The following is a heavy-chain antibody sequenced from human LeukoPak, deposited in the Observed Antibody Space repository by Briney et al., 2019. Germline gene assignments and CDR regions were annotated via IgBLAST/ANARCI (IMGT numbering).Heavy chain of an antibody. Sequence: GGSLRLSCAASGFTFSSYAMSWVRQAPGKGREWVSAIIGSGGSTYYADSVKGRFTISRDNSKNTLYLQMNSLRAEDTAVYYCAKARYCSGGSCYTVVDYWGRGTLVTVSS. CDR1: GFTFSSYA. J-gene: IGHJ4*02. V-gene: IGHV3-23*01. D-gene: IGHD2-15*01. CDR2: IIGSGGST. CDR3: AKARYCSGGSCYTVVDY.